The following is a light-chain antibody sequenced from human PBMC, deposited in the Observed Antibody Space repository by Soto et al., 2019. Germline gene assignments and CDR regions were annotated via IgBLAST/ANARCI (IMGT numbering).Light chain of an antibody. CDR3: QQSYSIPYT. CDR1: QSINSY. V-gene: IGKV1-39*01. CDR2: GAS. J-gene: IGKJ2*01. Sequence: DIQMTQSPSSLSASIGDRVTITCRASQSINSYLNWFQQKPGKAPKLLIYGASSLQSGVPSRFSGRGSETDFSLTISSLQPEDFATYYCQQSYSIPYTFGQGTKLEIK.